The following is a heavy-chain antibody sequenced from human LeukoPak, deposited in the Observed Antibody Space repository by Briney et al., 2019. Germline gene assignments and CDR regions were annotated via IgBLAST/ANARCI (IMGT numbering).Heavy chain of an antibody. D-gene: IGHD3-3*01. CDR3: ATAADLYYDFSGFFDY. V-gene: IGHV3-23*01. CDR2: ISGSGGST. CDR1: GFTFTSYA. J-gene: IGHJ4*02. Sequence: GESLRLSCAASGFTFTSYAMSWVRQAPGKGLEWVSAISGSGGSTYYADSVKGRFTISRDNSKNTLYLQMNSLRAEDTAVYYCATAADLYYDFSGFFDYWGQGTLVTVSS.